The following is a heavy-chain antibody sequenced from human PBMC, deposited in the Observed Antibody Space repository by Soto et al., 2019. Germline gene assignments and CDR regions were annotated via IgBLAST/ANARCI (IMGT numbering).Heavy chain of an antibody. CDR3: TTSHGDYNFDH. CDR2: FDPDEAET. V-gene: IGHV1-24*01. Sequence: QVQLVQSGAEVKKPGASMKVSCKLSGYTLNEVAMHWVRQAPGKGLEWLGGFDPDEAETIYAQHFQGRVTMTEDTSTDTVYMELSSLRSEDTALYFCTTSHGDYNFDHWGQGTLVTVSS. CDR1: GYTLNEVA. D-gene: IGHD4-17*01. J-gene: IGHJ5*02.